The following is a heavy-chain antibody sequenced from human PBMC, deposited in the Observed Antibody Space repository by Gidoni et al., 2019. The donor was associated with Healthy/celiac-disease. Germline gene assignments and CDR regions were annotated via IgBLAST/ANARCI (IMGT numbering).Heavy chain of an antibody. J-gene: IGHJ3*02. CDR3: ARPYCSGGSCYYDAFDI. CDR1: GGSFSGYY. CDR2: INHSGST. D-gene: IGHD2-15*01. Sequence: QVQLQQWGAGLLKPSETLSLTCAVYGGSFSGYYWSWIRQPPGKGLEWIGEINHSGSTNYNPSLKSRVTISVDTSKNQFSLKLSSVTAADTAVYYCARPYCSGGSCYYDAFDIWGQGTMVTVSS. V-gene: IGHV4-34*01.